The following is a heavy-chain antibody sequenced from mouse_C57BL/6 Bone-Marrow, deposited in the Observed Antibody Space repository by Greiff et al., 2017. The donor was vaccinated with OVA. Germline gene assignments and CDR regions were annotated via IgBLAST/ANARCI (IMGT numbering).Heavy chain of an antibody. CDR1: GFTFSSYA. Sequence: EVKLQESGGGLVKPGGSLKLSCAASGFTFSSYAMSWVRQTPEKRLEWVATISDGGSYTYYPDNVKGRFTISRDNAKNNRYLQMSHLKSEDTAMYYCARYGSSSWFAYWGQGTLVTVSA. V-gene: IGHV5-4*03. CDR3: ARYGSSSWFAY. CDR2: ISDGGSYT. J-gene: IGHJ3*01. D-gene: IGHD1-1*01.